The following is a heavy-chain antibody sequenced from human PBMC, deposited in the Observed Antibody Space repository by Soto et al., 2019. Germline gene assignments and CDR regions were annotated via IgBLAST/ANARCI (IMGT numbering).Heavy chain of an antibody. J-gene: IGHJ4*01. V-gene: IGHV4-38-2*02. D-gene: IGHD6-19*01. CDR2: IYHGGTT. CDR1: GYSISSGSY. CDR3: ARDNVMVVAGSTFDY. Sequence: PSETLSLTCTVSGYSISSGSYWGWIRQPPGKGPEWIASIYHGGTTFYNPSLKSRVTVSVDTSNNQFSLKLTSMSAADTAVYYCARDNVMVVAGSTFDYWGHGTLVTVSS.